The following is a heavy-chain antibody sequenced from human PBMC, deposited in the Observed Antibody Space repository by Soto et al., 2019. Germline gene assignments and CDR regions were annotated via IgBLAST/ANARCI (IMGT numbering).Heavy chain of an antibody. Sequence: SETLSLTCTVSGGSISSGGYYWSWIRQHPGKGLEWIGYIYYSGSTYYNPSLKSRVTISVDTSKNQFSLKLSSVTAAETAVYYCARGSSGYLFDYWGQGTRVTVS. J-gene: IGHJ4*02. CDR2: IYYSGST. V-gene: IGHV4-31*03. CDR3: ARGSSGYLFDY. D-gene: IGHD3-22*01. CDR1: GGSISSGGYY.